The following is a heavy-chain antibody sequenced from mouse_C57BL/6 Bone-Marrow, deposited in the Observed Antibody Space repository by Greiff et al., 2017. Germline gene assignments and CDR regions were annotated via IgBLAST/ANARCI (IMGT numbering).Heavy chain of an antibody. Sequence: EVQLQQSGPGLVKPSQSLSLTCSVTGYSITSGYYWNWIRQFPGNKLEWMGYISYDGSNNYNPSLKNRISITRDTSKNQFFLKLNSVTTEDTATYYCAREDYVGAMDYWGQGTSVTVSS. D-gene: IGHD1-1*01. CDR3: AREDYVGAMDY. CDR1: GYSITSGYY. J-gene: IGHJ4*01. V-gene: IGHV3-6*01. CDR2: ISYDGSN.